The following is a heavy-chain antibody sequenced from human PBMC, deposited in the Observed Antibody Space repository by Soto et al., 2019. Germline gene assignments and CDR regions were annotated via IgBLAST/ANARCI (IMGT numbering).Heavy chain of an antibody. Sequence: QVQLVQSGAEVKKPGSSVKVSCKASGGTFSSYTISWVRQAPGQGLEWMGRIIPILGIANYAQKFQGRVTSXVDLSXXTAYMELSSLRSEDTAVYYCARGRGITGGTYYFDYWGQGTLVTVSS. CDR3: ARGRGITGGTYYFDY. CDR2: IIPILGIA. CDR1: GGTFSSYT. D-gene: IGHD3-16*01. V-gene: IGHV1-69*02. J-gene: IGHJ4*02.